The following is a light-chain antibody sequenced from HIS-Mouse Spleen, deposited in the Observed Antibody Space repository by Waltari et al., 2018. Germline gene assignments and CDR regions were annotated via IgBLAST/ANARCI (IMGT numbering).Light chain of an antibody. CDR3: LQEYNYPPT. CDR2: AAS. V-gene: IGKV1-6*01. Sequence: AIQMTQSPSSLSASVGDRVTITCRASQGIRNDLGWYQQKPGKAPKLLIYAASSLQNEVPSRLSGSGSCTDFTLTISSLQPEDLATYYCLQEYNYPPTFGQGTKVEIK. J-gene: IGKJ1*01. CDR1: QGIRND.